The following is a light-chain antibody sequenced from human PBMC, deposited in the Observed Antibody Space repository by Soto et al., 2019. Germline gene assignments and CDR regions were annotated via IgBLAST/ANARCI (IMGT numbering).Light chain of an antibody. Sequence: QSVLTQPPSASGTPGQRVTISCSGSSSNIGSNFVYWYQQLPGTAPKLLIYSNGQRPSGVPDRFSGPKSGTSASLAISGLRSEDEADYYCAAWDDSLSGVLFGGGTKLTVL. V-gene: IGLV1-47*02. J-gene: IGLJ2*01. CDR2: SNG. CDR3: AAWDDSLSGVL. CDR1: SSNIGSNF.